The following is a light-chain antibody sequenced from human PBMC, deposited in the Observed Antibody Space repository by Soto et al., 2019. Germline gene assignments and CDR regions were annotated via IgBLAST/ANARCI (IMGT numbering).Light chain of an antibody. CDR1: SSDIGGYNF. Sequence: QSVLTQPASVSGSPGQSITISCTGTSSDIGGYNFVSWYQQHPGKAPKLMIYDVSNRPSGVSYRFSASKSGNTASLTISGLQAEDEADYYCCSYTSSRVVFGGGTKVTVL. J-gene: IGLJ2*01. V-gene: IGLV2-14*03. CDR2: DVS. CDR3: CSYTSSRVV.